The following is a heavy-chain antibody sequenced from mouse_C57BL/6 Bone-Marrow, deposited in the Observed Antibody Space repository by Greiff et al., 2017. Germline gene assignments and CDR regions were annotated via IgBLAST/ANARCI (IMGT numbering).Heavy chain of an antibody. CDR3: ARGGLGRFAY. J-gene: IGHJ3*01. CDR1: GYTFTSYG. Sequence: QVQLQQSGAELARPGASVKLSCKASGYTFTSYGISWVKQRTGQGLEWIGEIYPRSGNTYYNEKFKGKGTLTADKSSSTAYLELRSLTSEDSAVDFCARGGLGRFAYWGQGTLVTVSA. D-gene: IGHD4-1*01. CDR2: IYPRSGNT. V-gene: IGHV1-81*01.